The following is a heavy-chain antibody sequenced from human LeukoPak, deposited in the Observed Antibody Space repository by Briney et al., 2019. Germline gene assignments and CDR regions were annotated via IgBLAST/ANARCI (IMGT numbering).Heavy chain of an antibody. CDR2: INRSGGTP. J-gene: IGHJ4*02. CDR1: GYTFTSYY. Sequence: GASVKVSCKASGYTFTSYYIHWVRQAPGQGLEWMGIINRSGGTPSYAQMFQGRVTMTRDTSTSTVYMELSSLRSDDTAVYYCARDRGLDMEPIDYWGQGTLVTVSS. CDR3: ARDRGLDMEPIDY. V-gene: IGHV1-46*01. D-gene: IGHD1-1*01.